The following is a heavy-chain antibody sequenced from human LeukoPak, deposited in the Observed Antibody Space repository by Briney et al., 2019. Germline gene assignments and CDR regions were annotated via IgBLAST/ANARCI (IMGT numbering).Heavy chain of an antibody. J-gene: IGHJ4*02. V-gene: IGHV3-74*01. Sequence: GGSLRLFCAASGFTFSDYWMHWVRQAPGKGLVWVSRINSDESATTYADSVKGRFTISRDNAKNTLYLQMNSLRPEDTAVYYCARGGYSNGRIVDYWGQGTLVTVSS. CDR3: ARGGYSNGRIVDY. CDR2: INSDESAT. D-gene: IGHD5-18*01. CDR1: GFTFSDYW.